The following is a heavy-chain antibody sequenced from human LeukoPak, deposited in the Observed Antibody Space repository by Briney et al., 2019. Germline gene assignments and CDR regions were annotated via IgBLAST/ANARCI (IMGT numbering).Heavy chain of an antibody. CDR2: INSDGSST. CDR3: ARDLLWLGDSYYYYYGMDV. J-gene: IGHJ6*02. Sequence: GGSLRLSCAASGFTFSSYWMHWVRQAPGKGLVWVSRINSDGSSTSYADSVKGRFTISRDNAKNTLYLQMNSLRAEDTAVYYCARDLLWLGDSYYYYYGMDVWGQGTTVTVSS. CDR1: GFTFSSYW. V-gene: IGHV3-74*01. D-gene: IGHD3-10*01.